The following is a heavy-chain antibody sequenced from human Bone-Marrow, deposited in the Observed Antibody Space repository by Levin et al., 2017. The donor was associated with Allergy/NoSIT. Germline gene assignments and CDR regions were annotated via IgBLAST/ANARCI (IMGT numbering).Heavy chain of an antibody. D-gene: IGHD2-2*03. CDR3: ARAKMDIVVVPAAKDI. Sequence: EASVKVSCKPSGYTFTRYSIHWVRQAPGQRLEWMGWINTGNGNTKYSQKFQGRVSITRDTSASTAYMEVRSLRSEDTAMYFCARAKMDIVVVPAAKDIWGQGTMVTVSS. V-gene: IGHV1-3*04. CDR2: INTGNGNT. CDR1: GYTFTRYS. J-gene: IGHJ3*02.